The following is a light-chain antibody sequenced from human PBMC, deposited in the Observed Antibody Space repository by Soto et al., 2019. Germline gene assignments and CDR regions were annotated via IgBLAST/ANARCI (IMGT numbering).Light chain of an antibody. V-gene: IGLV6-57*03. J-gene: IGLJ2*01. CDR2: EDN. CDR3: QSYDSSMGV. CDR1: RGSIASNY. Sequence: NFMLTQPHSVSESPGKTVTISCTRSRGSIASNYVQWYQQRPGSAPTTVIYEDNQRPSGVPDRFSGSIDSSSNSASLTISGLKTEDEADYYCQSYDSSMGVFGGGTKLTVL.